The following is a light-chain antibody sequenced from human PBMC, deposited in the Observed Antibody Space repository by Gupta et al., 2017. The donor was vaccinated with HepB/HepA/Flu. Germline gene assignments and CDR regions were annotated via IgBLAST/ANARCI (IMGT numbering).Light chain of an antibody. J-gene: IGKJ4*01. CDR2: DAS. Sequence: DIQMTQSPSSLSASVGDRVTITCQASQDISNYLNWYQQKPGKAPKLLIYDASNLETGVPSRFSGSGSGTDFTFTISSLQPEDIATYYCQQYDNLLTLGGGTKWRSN. V-gene: IGKV1-33*01. CDR3: QQYDNLLT. CDR1: QDISNY.